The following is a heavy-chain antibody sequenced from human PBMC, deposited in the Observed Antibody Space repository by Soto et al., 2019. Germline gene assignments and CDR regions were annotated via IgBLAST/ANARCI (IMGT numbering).Heavy chain of an antibody. V-gene: IGHV1-69*01. D-gene: IGHD5-12*01. CDR3: ATSEGRDGYSFDY. CDR1: GEGISRHD. CDR2: IIPMFGTP. Sequence: LVKVYCKAAGEGISRHDMSRVIITPGQGLEWMGGIIPMFGTPHYAEKFQDRVTITADESTGTAYLELSSLTSEDTAVYYCATSEGRDGYSFDYWGPGTLVTVSS. J-gene: IGHJ4*02.